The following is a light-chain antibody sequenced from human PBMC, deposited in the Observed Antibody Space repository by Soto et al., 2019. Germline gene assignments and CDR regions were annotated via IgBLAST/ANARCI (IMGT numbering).Light chain of an antibody. CDR3: QQYDDLTPS. CDR2: GAS. CDR1: QDISNY. Sequence: DIQMTQSPSSLSASVGDRVTITCQASQDISNYLNWFQQKPGKAPKVLIYGASILETGVPSRFRGSGSGTYFTFTISSLQPEDTATYYCQQYDDLTPSFGQGTKLEIK. J-gene: IGKJ2*01. V-gene: IGKV1-33*01.